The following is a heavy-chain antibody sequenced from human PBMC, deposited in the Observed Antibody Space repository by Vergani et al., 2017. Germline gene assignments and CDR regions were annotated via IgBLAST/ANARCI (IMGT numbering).Heavy chain of an antibody. V-gene: IGHV1-24*01. CDR2: FDPEDGET. J-gene: IGHJ4*02. CDR3: ATGGAPPGGCCSSTSCHSFDD. Sequence: QVQLVQSGAEVKKPGASVKVSCKVSGYTLTELSMHWVRQAPGKGLEWMGGFDPEDGETIYAQKFQGRVTMTEDTSTDKAYMELSSLRSEDTAVYYCATGGAPPGGCCSSTSCHSFDDWGQATLVTVSS. D-gene: IGHD2-2*01. CDR1: GYTLTELS.